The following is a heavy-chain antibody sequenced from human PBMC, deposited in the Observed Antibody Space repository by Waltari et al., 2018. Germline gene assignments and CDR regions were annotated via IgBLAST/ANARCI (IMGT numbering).Heavy chain of an antibody. CDR1: GSTFNTHA. V-gene: IGHV3-23*01. CDR3: ARDPGYSSIRWYFDL. J-gene: IGHJ2*01. D-gene: IGHD6-19*01. CDR2: ISTSGFDT. Sequence: EVQLLESGGGLVQPGGALRLSCAASGSTFNTHAMNWARQAPGKGLEWVSSISTSGFDTYYADSVKGRFTISRDNSKNTLSLQMNSLRAEDTAVYYCARDPGYSSIRWYFDLWGRGTLVTVSS.